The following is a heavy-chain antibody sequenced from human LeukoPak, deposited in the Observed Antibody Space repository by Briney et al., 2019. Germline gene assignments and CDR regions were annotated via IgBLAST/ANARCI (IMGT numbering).Heavy chain of an antibody. CDR1: GGSISSSAYH. J-gene: IGHJ4*02. D-gene: IGHD3-10*01. CDR3: ARNSGSGSYYSNFDY. V-gene: IGHV4-39*07. CDR2: IHSSGST. Sequence: PSETLSLTCTVSGGSISSSAYHWGWIRQPPGKGLEWVGSIHSSGSTNYNPSLKSRVTISVDTSKNQFSLKLSSVTAADTAVYYCARNSGSGSYYSNFDYWGQGTLVTVSS.